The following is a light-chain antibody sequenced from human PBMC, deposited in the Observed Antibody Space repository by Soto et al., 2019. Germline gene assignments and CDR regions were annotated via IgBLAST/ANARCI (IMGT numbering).Light chain of an antibody. Sequence: DIQMTQSPSSLSASVGDRVTITCRASQSISSYLNWYHLKPGKAPKLLIYAASSLQSGVPSRFSRSGSGTDFTLTISSLQPEDFATYYCQQSYSTPYTFGQGTKLEIK. J-gene: IGKJ2*01. V-gene: IGKV1-39*01. CDR3: QQSYSTPYT. CDR1: QSISSY. CDR2: AAS.